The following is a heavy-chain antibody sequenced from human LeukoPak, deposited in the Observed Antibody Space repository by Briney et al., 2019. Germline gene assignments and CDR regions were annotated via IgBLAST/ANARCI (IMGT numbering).Heavy chain of an antibody. CDR3: ARGLGYCSSTSCYHLPPYYYGMDV. V-gene: IGHV1-2*04. Sequence: ASVKVSCKASGYTFTGYYMHWVRQAPGQGLEWMGWINPNSGGTNYAQKFQGWVTMTRDTSISTAYMELSRLRSDDTAVYYCARGLGYCSSTSCYHLPPYYYGMDVWGQGTTVTVSS. D-gene: IGHD2-2*01. J-gene: IGHJ6*02. CDR2: INPNSGGT. CDR1: GYTFTGYY.